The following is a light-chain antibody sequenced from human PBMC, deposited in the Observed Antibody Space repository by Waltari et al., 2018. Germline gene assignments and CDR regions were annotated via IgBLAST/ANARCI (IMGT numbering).Light chain of an antibody. CDR1: TSDFGSYTL. CDR3: CSYVGDVTWV. Sequence: QSALTQPASVSGSPGQSITISSTGTTSDFGSYTLLSWYQHHPGKAPKLMIYEATQRPSGVSDRFSGSKSGNTASLTISGLQAEDEADYYCCSYVGDVTWVFGGGTKLTVL. V-gene: IGLV2-23*01. J-gene: IGLJ3*02. CDR2: EAT.